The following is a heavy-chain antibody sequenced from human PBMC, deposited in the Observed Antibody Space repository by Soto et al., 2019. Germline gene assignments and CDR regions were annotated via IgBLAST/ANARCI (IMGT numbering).Heavy chain of an antibody. CDR3: ASSYFGSGTPYYYGMDV. Sequence: QVQLVQSGAEVKKPGASVKVSCKASGYTFTSYGISWVRQAPGQGLEWMGWISAYNGNTNYAQKLQGRVTMTTDTSTSTAYVELRSVRSDDTAVYYCASSYFGSGTPYYYGMDVWGQGTTVTVSS. D-gene: IGHD3-10*01. CDR2: ISAYNGNT. V-gene: IGHV1-18*01. J-gene: IGHJ6*02. CDR1: GYTFTSYG.